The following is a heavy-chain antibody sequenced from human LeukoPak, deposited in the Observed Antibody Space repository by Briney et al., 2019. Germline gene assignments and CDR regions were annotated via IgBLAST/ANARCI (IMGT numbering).Heavy chain of an antibody. V-gene: IGHV3-48*04. J-gene: IGHJ4*02. D-gene: IGHD3-10*01. Sequence: PGGSLRLSCAASGFTLSKYSLNWVRQAPGKGLEWVSYINSGSTTIYYAASVGGRFTISRDNAKNSLNLQMNSLRADDTAVYYCAAGSYFNYWGQGTLVTVSS. CDR2: INSGSTTI. CDR3: AAGSYFNY. CDR1: GFTLSKYS.